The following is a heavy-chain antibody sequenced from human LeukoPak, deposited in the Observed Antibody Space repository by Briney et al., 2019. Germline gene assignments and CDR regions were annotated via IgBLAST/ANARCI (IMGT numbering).Heavy chain of an antibody. CDR2: ISRDGSTE. D-gene: IGHD3-10*01. CDR1: GFSFNNYP. CDR3: ARDSVDGPFVISLDL. Sequence: GGSLRLSCVGTGFSFNNYPMNWVRQAPGKGLEWVSHISRDGSTESTVDAPRGRFATSRDNAKNTVFLLINSLRVEDTAVHYCARDSVDGPFVISLDLWGQGALVTVSS. J-gene: IGHJ4*02. V-gene: IGHV3-48*03.